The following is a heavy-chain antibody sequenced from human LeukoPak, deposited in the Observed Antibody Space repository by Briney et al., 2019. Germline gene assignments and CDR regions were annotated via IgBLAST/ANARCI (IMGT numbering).Heavy chain of an antibody. CDR3: GRKANWGSHYFGD. J-gene: IGHJ4*02. CDR1: GGSLSDYY. CDR2: VNHNGST. D-gene: IGHD7-27*01. Sequence: SETLSLTCAVYGGSLSDYYWSWIRQPPGPGLEWIWEVNHNGSTTYNPFLKSRLTTSVDTSKNQFSLKMTTVTAAGTAVYYCGRKANWGSHYFGDCGQGTLVTVS. V-gene: IGHV4-34*01.